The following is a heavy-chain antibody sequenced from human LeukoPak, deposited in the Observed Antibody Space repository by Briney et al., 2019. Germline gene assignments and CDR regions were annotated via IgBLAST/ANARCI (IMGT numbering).Heavy chain of an antibody. J-gene: IGHJ4*02. CDR2: ISSSGSTI. CDR1: GFTFSKYW. V-gene: IGHV3-48*03. CDR3: ARDPGAGTIDY. Sequence: PGGSLRLSCAASGFTFSKYWMHWVRQAPGKGLEWVSYISSSGSTIYYADSVKGRFTISRDNAKNSLYLQMNSLRAEDTAVYYCARDPGAGTIDYWGQGTLVTVSS. D-gene: IGHD1-1*01.